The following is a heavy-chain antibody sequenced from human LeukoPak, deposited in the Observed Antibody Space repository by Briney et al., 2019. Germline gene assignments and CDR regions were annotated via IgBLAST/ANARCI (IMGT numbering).Heavy chain of an antibody. V-gene: IGHV3-7*01. CDR3: ARDYIAAAGTCDY. Sequence: GGSLGLSCAASGFTFSSYWMSWVRQAPGKGLEWVANIKQDGSEKYYVDSVKGRFTISRDNAKNSLYLQMNSLRAEDTAVYYCARDYIAAAGTCDYWGQGTLVTVSS. CDR2: IKQDGSEK. J-gene: IGHJ4*02. D-gene: IGHD6-13*01. CDR1: GFTFSSYW.